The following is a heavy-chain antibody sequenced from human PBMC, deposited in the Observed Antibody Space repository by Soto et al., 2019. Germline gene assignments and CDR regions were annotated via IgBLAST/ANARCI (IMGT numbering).Heavy chain of an antibody. CDR2: TSASGDST. CDR3: AEDRDVDTPMALDY. CDR1: RCTFNNYA. J-gene: IGHJ4*02. V-gene: IGHV3-23*01. Sequence: GVCLRLSWAPCRCTFNNYAMSWVRQAPGKGLEWLSATSASGDSTYYADSVKGRCTISRDNPRNTLYLQMYSLRAEDSAVYYCAEDRDVDTPMALDYWGPGTLVTVSS. D-gene: IGHD5-18*01.